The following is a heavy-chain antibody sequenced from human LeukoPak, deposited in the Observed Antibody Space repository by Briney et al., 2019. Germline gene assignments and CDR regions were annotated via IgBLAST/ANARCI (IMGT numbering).Heavy chain of an antibody. D-gene: IGHD2-2*01. V-gene: IGHV1-18*01. Sequence: ASVKVSCKASGYTFTSYGISWVRQAPGQGLEWMGWISAYSGNTNYAQKLQGRVTMTTDTSTSTAYMELRSLRSDDTAVYYCAKTLGYCSSTSCYPMDYWGQGTLVTVSS. CDR2: ISAYSGNT. J-gene: IGHJ4*02. CDR1: GYTFTSYG. CDR3: AKTLGYCSSTSCYPMDY.